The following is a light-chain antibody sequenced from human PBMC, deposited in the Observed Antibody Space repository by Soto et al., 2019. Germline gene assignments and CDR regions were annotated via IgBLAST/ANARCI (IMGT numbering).Light chain of an antibody. Sequence: DIPMTQSPSSLSASVGDRVTITCRASQNIGRWLAWYQQKSGKAPKLMIYDVSTLISGVPSRFSGSGSGTEFTLTITSLQPDDFTAYYCQQYNLHSPATFGPGTLVEIK. J-gene: IGKJ1*01. V-gene: IGKV1-5*01. CDR1: QNIGRW. CDR3: QQYNLHSPAT. CDR2: DVS.